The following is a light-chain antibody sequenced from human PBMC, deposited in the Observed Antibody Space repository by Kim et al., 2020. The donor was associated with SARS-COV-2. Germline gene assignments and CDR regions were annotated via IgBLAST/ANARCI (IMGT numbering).Light chain of an antibody. Sequence: ASVGDRVTITCRTSQNSNRHLNWYHQKPGRAPKLVSYAASTLQGGVPSRFSGSGSETDFTLTISSLQPEDFATYCCQQTYISPFTFGPGTKVDIK. CDR1: QNSNRH. CDR2: AAS. J-gene: IGKJ3*01. CDR3: QQTYISPFT. V-gene: IGKV1-39*01.